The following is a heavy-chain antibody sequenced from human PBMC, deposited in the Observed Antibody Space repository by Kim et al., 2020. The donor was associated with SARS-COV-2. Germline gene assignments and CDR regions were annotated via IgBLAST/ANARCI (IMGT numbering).Heavy chain of an antibody. D-gene: IGHD3-10*01. CDR2: ISGST. J-gene: IGHJ6*01. V-gene: IGHV3-23*01. CDR1: GFTFSSYA. CDR3: AKSFGYYYGSGSYYPRNDYY. Sequence: GGSLRLSCAASGFTFSSYAMSWVRQAPGKGLEWVSAISGSTYYADSVKGRFTISRDNSKNTLYLQMNSLRAEDTAVYYCAKSFGYYYGSGSYYPRNDYY.